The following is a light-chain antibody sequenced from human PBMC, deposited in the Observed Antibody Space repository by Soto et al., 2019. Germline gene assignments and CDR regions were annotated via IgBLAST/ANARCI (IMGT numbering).Light chain of an antibody. CDR2: GAS. CDR3: QQYGSSPPWT. J-gene: IGKJ1*01. Sequence: IVMTQSPGTLYLSPGERATLSCRASQSVSSSYLAWYQQKPAQAPRLLIYGASSRATGIPDRFSGSGSGTDFTLTISRLEPEDFAVYYCQQYGSSPPWTFGQGTKVEIK. V-gene: IGKV3-20*01. CDR1: QSVSSSY.